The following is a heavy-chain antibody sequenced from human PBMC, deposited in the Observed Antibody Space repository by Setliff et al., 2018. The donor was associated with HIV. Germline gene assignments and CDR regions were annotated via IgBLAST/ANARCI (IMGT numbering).Heavy chain of an antibody. D-gene: IGHD5-18*01. CDR2: IHASGKT. CDR1: GDTDFY. Sequence: SETLSLTCTVSGDTDFYWNWIRQPPGKGLEWIGYIHASGKTNYNPSLKSRVTISLDTSKMQFSLHLTSVTAADTAVYYCAREGKTALVTKYFDYWGQGTLVTVSS. CDR3: AREGKTALVTKYFDY. V-gene: IGHV4-4*09. J-gene: IGHJ4*02.